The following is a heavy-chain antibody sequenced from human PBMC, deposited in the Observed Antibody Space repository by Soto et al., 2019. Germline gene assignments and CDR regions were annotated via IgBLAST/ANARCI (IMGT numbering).Heavy chain of an antibody. V-gene: IGHV3-9*01. CDR2: ISWNSGSI. J-gene: IGHJ5*02. CDR3: AKGGNGNLKRNWFDP. Sequence: GGSLRLSCAASGFTFDDYAMHWVRQAPGKGLEWVSGISWNSGSIGYADSVKGRFTISRDNAKNSLYLQMNSLRAEDTALYYCAKGGNGNLKRNWFDPWGKGTLVTVSS. CDR1: GFTFDDYA. D-gene: IGHD1-1*01.